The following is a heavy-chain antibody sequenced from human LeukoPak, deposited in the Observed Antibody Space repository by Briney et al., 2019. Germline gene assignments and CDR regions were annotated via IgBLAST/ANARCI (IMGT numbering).Heavy chain of an antibody. CDR3: ARDAISRGIIDY. J-gene: IGHJ4*02. Sequence: ASVKDSCKASGYSFTGYYVHWVRQAPGQGLEWMGWIKPDSGGTNFAQKFQGRVTMTRDTSISTAYMEVSRLTSDDTAVYYCARDAISRGIIDYWGQGTLVTVSS. V-gene: IGHV1-2*02. CDR1: GYSFTGYY. D-gene: IGHD3-10*01. CDR2: IKPDSGGT.